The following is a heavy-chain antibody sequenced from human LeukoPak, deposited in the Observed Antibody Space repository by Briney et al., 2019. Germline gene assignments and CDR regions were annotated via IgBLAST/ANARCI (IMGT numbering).Heavy chain of an antibody. Sequence: ASVKVSCKASGHTFTDHYMHWVRQAPGQGLEWMGWINPNSGGTNYAQKFQGRVTMTRDTSISTAYMELSRLRSDDTAVYYCARDRGIAVAGRVFGNWFDPWGQGTLVTVSS. D-gene: IGHD6-19*01. J-gene: IGHJ5*02. CDR3: ARDRGIAVAGRVFGNWFDP. CDR1: GHTFTDHY. V-gene: IGHV1-2*02. CDR2: INPNSGGT.